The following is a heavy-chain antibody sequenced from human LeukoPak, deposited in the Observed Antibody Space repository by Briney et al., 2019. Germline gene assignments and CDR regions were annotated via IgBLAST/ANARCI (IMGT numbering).Heavy chain of an antibody. Sequence: PGGSLRLSCAASGSTFSSYWMNWARQAPGKRLEWVASINHNGNVNYYVDSVKGRFTISRDNAKNSLYLQMSNLRAEDTAVYFCARGGRLDVWGQGATVTVSS. V-gene: IGHV3-7*03. CDR2: INHNGNVN. J-gene: IGHJ6*02. CDR3: ARGGRLDV. D-gene: IGHD3-16*01. CDR1: GSTFSSYW.